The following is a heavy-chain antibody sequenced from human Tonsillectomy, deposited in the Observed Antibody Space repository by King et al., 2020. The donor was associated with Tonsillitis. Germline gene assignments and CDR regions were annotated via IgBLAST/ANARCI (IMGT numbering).Heavy chain of an antibody. V-gene: IGHV4-39*01. J-gene: IGHJ4*02. CDR1: GGSIDNSYHY. Sequence: QLQESGPGLVKPSETLSLTCSVSGGSIDNSYHYLGWIRQSPGKGLGWIGSSYFTWTTYYNPSLKSPVTISVDTSNNQFSPRLSSVTAADTAVYYCVRHETNGYYYFDYWGQGTLVTVSS. CDR3: VRHETNGYYYFDY. CDR2: SYFTWTT. D-gene: IGHD2-8*01.